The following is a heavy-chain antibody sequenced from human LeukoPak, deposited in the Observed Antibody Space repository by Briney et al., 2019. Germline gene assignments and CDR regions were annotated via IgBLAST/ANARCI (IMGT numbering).Heavy chain of an antibody. CDR3: ARRVGAIGDYFDY. CDR2: IYHSGST. Sequence: PSETLSLTCAVSGYSISSGYFWGWIRQPPGKGLEWIGTIYHSGSTSFNPPLKSRVTISIATSKNQFSLNLISVTAADTAVYYCARRVGAIGDYFDYWGQGTLVTVSA. CDR1: GYSISSGYF. V-gene: IGHV4-38-2*01. J-gene: IGHJ4*02. D-gene: IGHD1-26*01.